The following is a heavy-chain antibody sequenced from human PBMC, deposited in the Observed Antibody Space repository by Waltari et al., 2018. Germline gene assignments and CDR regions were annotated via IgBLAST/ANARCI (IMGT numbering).Heavy chain of an antibody. CDR1: GFTFSSYG. J-gene: IGHJ4*02. V-gene: IGHV3-33*08. Sequence: QVQLVESGGGVVQPGRSLRLSCAASGFTFSSYGMHWVRQAPGKGLEWVAVIWYDGSNKYDADSVKCRFTISRDKSKNTLYLQMHSLRAEDTAVYYCARDEESGYSYGFPTYSFDYWGQGTLVTVSS. CDR3: ARDEESGYSYGFPTYSFDY. D-gene: IGHD5-18*01. CDR2: IWYDGSNK.